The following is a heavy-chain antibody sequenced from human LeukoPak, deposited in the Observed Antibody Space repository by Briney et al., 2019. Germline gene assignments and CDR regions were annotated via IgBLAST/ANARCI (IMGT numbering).Heavy chain of an antibody. CDR2: IIPIFGTA. Sequence: SVKVSCKASGGTFSSYAISWVRQAPGQGLEWMGGIIPIFGTANYAQKFQGRVTITTDESTSTAYMELSSLRSEDTAVYYCATLKRGYCSSTSCYKSAYYYYYYMDVWGKGTTVTVSS. D-gene: IGHD2-2*02. J-gene: IGHJ6*03. CDR3: ATLKRGYCSSTSCYKSAYYYYYYMDV. V-gene: IGHV1-69*05. CDR1: GGTFSSYA.